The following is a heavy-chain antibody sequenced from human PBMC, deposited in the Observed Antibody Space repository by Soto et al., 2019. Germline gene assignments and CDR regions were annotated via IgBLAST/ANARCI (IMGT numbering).Heavy chain of an antibody. Sequence: EVQLVESGGGLVQPGGSLRLSCAASGFTVSSNYMTWVRQAPGKGLESVSVIYSGGTTYYADSVKGRFTISRHNSKNTLYLQMNSLRAEYTAVYYCARDRDTMVRGIIISYGLDVWGQGTTVTVSS. CDR1: GFTVSSNY. D-gene: IGHD3-10*01. CDR2: IYSGGTT. CDR3: ARDRDTMVRGIIISYGLDV. V-gene: IGHV3-53*04. J-gene: IGHJ6*02.